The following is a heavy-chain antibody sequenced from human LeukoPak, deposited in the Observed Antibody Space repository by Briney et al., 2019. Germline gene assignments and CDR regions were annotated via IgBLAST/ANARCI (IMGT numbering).Heavy chain of an antibody. D-gene: IGHD3-10*01. V-gene: IGHV4-38-2*01. CDR3: ARVLWFGGYYFDL. Sequence: SETLSLTCAVSGCSISSGYYWGWIRQPPGKGLEWIGSIYHSGNSYYNPSLKSRVTISVDTSKNQFSLKLSSVTAADTAVYSCARVLWFGGYYFDLWGQGTLVTVSS. J-gene: IGHJ4*02. CDR1: GCSISSGYY. CDR2: IYHSGNS.